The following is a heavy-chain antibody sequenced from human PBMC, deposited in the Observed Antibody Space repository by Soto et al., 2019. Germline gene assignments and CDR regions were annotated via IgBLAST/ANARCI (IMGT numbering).Heavy chain of an antibody. CDR3: ARQGDSSGYYYFQH. V-gene: IGHV4-39*01. CDR1: CGSISSSSYY. J-gene: IGHJ1*01. D-gene: IGHD3-22*01. CDR2: IYYSGST. Sequence: SETLSLTCTVSCGSISSSSYYWDWIRQPPGKGLEWIGRIYYSGSTYYNPSLKSRVTISVDTSKNQFSVKLSSVTAADTAVYYCARQGDSSGYYYFQHWGQGTLVTVSS.